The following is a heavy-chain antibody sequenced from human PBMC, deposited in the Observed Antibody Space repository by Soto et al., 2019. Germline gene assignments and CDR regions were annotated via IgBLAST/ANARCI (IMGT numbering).Heavy chain of an antibody. V-gene: IGHV4-31*03. CDR2: VYFNENT. CDR3: ARQITLVRGIDF. Sequence: QVQLLESGPGLVKSSQTLSLTCSISGGSISSGGYYWSWVRQRPGKGLEWIGYVYFNENTYYNPSLKTRVSISVGSSKSQFSLRLSSMTAADAAIYYCARQITLVRGIDFWGPGISVSVSS. CDR1: GGSISSGGYY. J-gene: IGHJ4*02. D-gene: IGHD3-10*01.